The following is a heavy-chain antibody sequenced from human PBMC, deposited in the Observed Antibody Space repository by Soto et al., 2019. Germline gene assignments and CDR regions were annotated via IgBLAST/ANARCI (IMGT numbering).Heavy chain of an antibody. CDR2: IFHSGNT. CDR1: SGSIDTTNW. V-gene: IGHV4-4*02. CDR3: ARRTWGMDV. D-gene: IGHD2-8*01. J-gene: IGHJ6*02. Sequence: QVQLQESGPGLVKPSGTLSLTCAVSSGSIDTTNWWSWVRQPPGKGLEWIGEIFHSGNTDYNPSLASRVTISVATSKNQFSLNLRSVTAADTAVYYCARRTWGMDVWGQGTTVTVSS.